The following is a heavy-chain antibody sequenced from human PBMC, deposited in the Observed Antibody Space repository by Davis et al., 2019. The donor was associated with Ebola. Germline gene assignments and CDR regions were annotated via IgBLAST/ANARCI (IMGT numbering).Heavy chain of an antibody. CDR2: ISSNGGST. Sequence: GGSLRPSCTASGFTFSSYAMHWVRQAPGKGLEYVSAISSNGGSTYYANSVKGRFTISRDNSKNTLYLQMGSLRAEDMAVYYCARSPAYGDYEDYWGQGTLVTVSS. D-gene: IGHD4-17*01. CDR1: GFTFSSYA. CDR3: ARSPAYGDYEDY. J-gene: IGHJ4*02. V-gene: IGHV3-64*01.